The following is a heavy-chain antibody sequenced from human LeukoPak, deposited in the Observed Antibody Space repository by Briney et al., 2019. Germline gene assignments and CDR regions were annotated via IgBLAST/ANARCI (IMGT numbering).Heavy chain of an antibody. CDR1: GFTFDDYG. J-gene: IGHJ4*02. Sequence: GGSLRLSCAASGFTFDDYGMSWVRQAPGKGLEWVSAISGSGGSTYYADSVKGRFTISRDNSKNTLYLQMNSLRAEDTAVYYCAKARYFDWLCDYWGQGTLVTVSS. D-gene: IGHD3-9*01. CDR2: ISGSGGST. V-gene: IGHV3-23*01. CDR3: AKARYFDWLCDY.